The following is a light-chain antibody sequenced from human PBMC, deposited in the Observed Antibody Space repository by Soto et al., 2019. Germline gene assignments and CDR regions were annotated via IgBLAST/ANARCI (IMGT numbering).Light chain of an antibody. V-gene: IGKV3-20*01. CDR1: QTVISNH. Sequence: EIVMTQSPDTLPLSPCERAPLSFRASQTVISNHLAWYQQKLGQAPRLLISGASTRATGVPDRFSGGGSGTDFTLTISRLEPEDFAAYYCQQYGISLACGGGTKVDIK. J-gene: IGKJ4*01. CDR2: GAS. CDR3: QQYGISLA.